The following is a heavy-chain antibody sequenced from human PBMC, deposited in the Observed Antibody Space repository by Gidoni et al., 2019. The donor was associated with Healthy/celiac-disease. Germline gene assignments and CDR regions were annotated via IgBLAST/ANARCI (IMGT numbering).Heavy chain of an antibody. CDR3: AGRRNNWNHVYFDC. V-gene: IGHV4-39*07. Sequence: QLQLQESGPGLVKPSETLSLTCTVSGGSLSSSNHYWEWIRQPPGKGLEWIGSIYYGGNTYYNPSLKSRVTISVDTSKNQFSLKLTSVTAADTAVYYCAGRRNNWNHVYFDCWGQGTLVTASS. CDR1: GGSLSSSNHY. D-gene: IGHD1-20*01. J-gene: IGHJ4*02. CDR2: IYYGGNT.